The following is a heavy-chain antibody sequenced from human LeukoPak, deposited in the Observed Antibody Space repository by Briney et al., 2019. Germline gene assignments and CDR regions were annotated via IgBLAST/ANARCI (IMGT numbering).Heavy chain of an antibody. V-gene: IGHV3-23*01. J-gene: IGHJ3*01. CDR3: AKDTGSSWFYDAFDL. CDR1: GFTFSSYA. D-gene: IGHD6-13*01. CDR2: ISGSGGST. Sequence: GGSLRLSCAASGFTFSSYAMRWVRQAPGKGLEWVSAISGSGGSTYYADSVKGRFTISRDNSKNTLYLQMNSLRAEDTAVYYCAKDTGSSWFYDAFDLWGQGTMVTVSS.